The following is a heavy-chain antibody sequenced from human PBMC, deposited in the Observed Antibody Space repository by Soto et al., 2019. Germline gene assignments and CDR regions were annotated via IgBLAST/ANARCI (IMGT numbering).Heavy chain of an antibody. CDR2: MNPNSGNT. CDR1: GYTFTSYD. D-gene: IGHD3-22*01. CDR3: ASAHYYDSSGYYPNFDY. Sequence: QVQLVQSGAEVKKPGASVKVSCKASGYTFTSYDINWVRQATGQGLEWMGWMNPNSGNTGYAQKCKGRVTMTRNTSISTAYMELSSLRSEETAVYYCASAHYYDSSGYYPNFDYWGQGTLVTVSS. J-gene: IGHJ4*02. V-gene: IGHV1-8*01.